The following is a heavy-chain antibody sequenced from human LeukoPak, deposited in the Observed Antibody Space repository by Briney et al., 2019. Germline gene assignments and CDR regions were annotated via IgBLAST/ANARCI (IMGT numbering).Heavy chain of an antibody. D-gene: IGHD1-1*01. CDR2: IYSGGFT. CDR1: GFTVSSNY. J-gene: IGHJ5*02. V-gene: IGHV3-53*01. Sequence: GGSLRLSCAASGFTVSSNYMNWVRQAPGKGLEWVSVIYSGGFTSYADSVKGRFTISRDNSKNTLYLQMNSLRAGDTAVYYCASYNWNAQGASWGRGTLVTVSS. CDR3: ASYNWNAQGAS.